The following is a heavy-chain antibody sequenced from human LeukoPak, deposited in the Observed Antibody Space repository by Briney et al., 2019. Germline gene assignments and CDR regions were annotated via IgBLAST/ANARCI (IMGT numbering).Heavy chain of an antibody. D-gene: IGHD3-22*01. CDR1: GITLSNYG. CDR3: AKRGVVIRVILVGFHKEAYYFDS. J-gene: IGHJ4*02. Sequence: GGSLRLSCAVSGITLSNYGMSWVRQAPGKGLEWVADISGSGGSTNYAGSVKGRFTISRDNRKNTLYLQMNSLRVEDTAVYFCAKRGVVIRVILVGFHKEAYYFDSWGQGALVTVSS. V-gene: IGHV3-23*01. CDR2: ISGSGGST.